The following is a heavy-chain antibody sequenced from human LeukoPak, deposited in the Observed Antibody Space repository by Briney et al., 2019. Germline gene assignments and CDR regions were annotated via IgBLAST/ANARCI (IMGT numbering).Heavy chain of an antibody. Sequence: SETLSLTCTVSGGSISGYSWTWIRQPPGQGLEWIGYFHNSRTTSYNPSLTGRVTISVDTAMDQISLKLNSVTAADTAVYYGARGPLVFPPWGQEPWSPSPQ. V-gene: IGHV4-59*01. J-gene: IGHJ5*02. CDR3: ARGPLVFPP. D-gene: IGHD3-3*01. CDR1: GGSISGYS. CDR2: FHNSRTT.